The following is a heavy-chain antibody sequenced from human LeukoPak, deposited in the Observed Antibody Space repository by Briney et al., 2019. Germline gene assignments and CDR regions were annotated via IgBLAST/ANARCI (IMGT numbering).Heavy chain of an antibody. V-gene: IGHV1-69*04. CDR3: ARAVFEYSSGWYFGY. D-gene: IGHD6-19*01. Sequence: GASVKVSCKASGGTFSSYAISWVRQAPGQGLEWMGRIIPILGIANYAQEFQGRVTITADKSTSTAYMELSSLRSEDTAVYYCARAVFEYSSGWYFGYWGQGTLVTVSS. J-gene: IGHJ4*02. CDR2: IIPILGIA. CDR1: GGTFSSYA.